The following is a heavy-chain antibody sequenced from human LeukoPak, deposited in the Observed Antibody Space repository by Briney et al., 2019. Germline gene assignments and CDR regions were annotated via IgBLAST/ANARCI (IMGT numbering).Heavy chain of an antibody. D-gene: IGHD2-2*01. Sequence: GGSLRLSCAASGFTVSTYYMTWVRQAPGKGLECVSVIYSCGSTYYADSVKGRFTVSRDNSKNTLYLQMNSLRAEDTAMYYCARGLGYCTSTTCLLPFDYWGQGTLVPVSS. CDR2: IYSCGST. J-gene: IGHJ4*02. CDR1: GFTVSTYY. V-gene: IGHV3-53*01. CDR3: ARGLGYCTSTTCLLPFDY.